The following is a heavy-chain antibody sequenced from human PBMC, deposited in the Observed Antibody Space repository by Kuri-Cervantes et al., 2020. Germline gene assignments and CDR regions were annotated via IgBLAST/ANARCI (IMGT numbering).Heavy chain of an antibody. CDR2: ISGGGGTI. D-gene: IGHD2-8*01. CDR3: ARGIVLMVYAFKSFQH. J-gene: IGHJ1*01. Sequence: GESLKISCAASGFTFSSYWMSWVRQAPGKGVEWVSIISGGGGTIYYADAVKGRFTISRDNAKKSLYLQMNSLLAEDMAVYYCARGIVLMVYAFKSFQHWGQGTLVTVSS. CDR1: GFTFSSYW. V-gene: IGHV3-48*04.